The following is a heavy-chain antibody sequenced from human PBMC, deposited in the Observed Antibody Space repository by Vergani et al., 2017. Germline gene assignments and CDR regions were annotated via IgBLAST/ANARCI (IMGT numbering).Heavy chain of an antibody. J-gene: IGHJ3*02. V-gene: IGHV4-34*01. CDR2: IDHTGRP. CDR3: ARWVISPSTVLRYFDHVTPGDAFDI. D-gene: IGHD3-9*01. Sequence: QVQLQQWGGGLLKPSETLSLTCVVNGGSFTSYHWTWIRQSPGEGLEWVGDIDHTGRPDYNPSLKSRLTMSVDTSKNQFSLKLSSVTAADTAVYYCARWVISPSTVLRYFDHVTPGDAFDIWGQGTMVTVSS. CDR1: GGSFTSYH.